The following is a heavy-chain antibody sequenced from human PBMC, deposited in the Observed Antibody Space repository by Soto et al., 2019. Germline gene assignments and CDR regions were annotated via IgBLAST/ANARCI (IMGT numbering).Heavy chain of an antibody. CDR2: ISTKNGDT. J-gene: IGHJ4*02. V-gene: IGHV1-18*01. CDR1: GYTFTDYG. Sequence: GASVKVSCKSSGYTFTDYGITWVRQAPGQGLEWMGWISTKNGDTNLAQRFRGRVTLTTDISTTTAYMDLRSLTPDDTAVYYCARDPPETPSDYWGQGTLVTVSS. CDR3: ARDPPETPSDY.